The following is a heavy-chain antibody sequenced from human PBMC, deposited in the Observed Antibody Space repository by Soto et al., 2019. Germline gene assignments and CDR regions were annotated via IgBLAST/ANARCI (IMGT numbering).Heavy chain of an antibody. D-gene: IGHD1-26*01. CDR1: GFTFSSYD. J-gene: IGHJ4*02. CDR3: AKESTVGSPGDYFDS. Sequence: EVELLESGGDLVQPGGSLRLSCAASGFTFSSYDMNLVRQAPGKGLEWVSAIGVYANTYYADSVKGRFTISRDDSRNTVHLQLNSLRVDDTAVYYCAKESTVGSPGDYFDSWGQGTLVTVSS. CDR2: IGVYANT. V-gene: IGHV3-23*01.